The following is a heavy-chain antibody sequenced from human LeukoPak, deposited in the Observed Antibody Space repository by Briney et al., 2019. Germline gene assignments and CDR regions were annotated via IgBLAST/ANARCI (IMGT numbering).Heavy chain of an antibody. Sequence: GRSLRLSCEASGFTFDDYAMRWVRQAPGKGLEWVSGIGWNSGGIVYADSVKGRFTISRDNAKKSLYLQMNSLGAEDTALYYCVKVTAAGFVDHWGQGTLVTVSS. CDR3: VKVTAAGFVDH. V-gene: IGHV3-9*01. D-gene: IGHD6-13*01. CDR2: IGWNSGGI. CDR1: GFTFDDYA. J-gene: IGHJ4*02.